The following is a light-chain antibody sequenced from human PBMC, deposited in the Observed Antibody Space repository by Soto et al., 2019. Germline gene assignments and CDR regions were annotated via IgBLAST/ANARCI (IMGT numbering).Light chain of an antibody. V-gene: IGKV1-39*01. CDR2: AAS. J-gene: IGKJ1*01. CDR3: QQSYSTPPT. Sequence: MSVSAVSLSTTKKDRVIMTCWASQSISSYLNWYQQKPGKAPKLLIYAASSLQSGVPSRFSGSGSGTDFTLTISSLQPEDFATYYCQQSYSTPPTFGQGTKVDIK. CDR1: QSISSY.